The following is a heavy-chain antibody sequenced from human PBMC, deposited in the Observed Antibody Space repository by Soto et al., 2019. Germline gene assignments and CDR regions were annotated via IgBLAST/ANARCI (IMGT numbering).Heavy chain of an antibody. CDR1: GDSISSSNW. CDR2: IYHSGAT. J-gene: IGHJ4*02. CDR3: ARDLGTGTDY. Sequence: QVQLQESGPGLVKPSGTLSLTCAVSGDSISSSNWWSWVRQAPGKGLEWIGEIYHSGATTYNPSLKSRATISVDPSNNHFSLKLTSVTAADTAVYFCARDLGTGTDYLGQGTLVTVAS. V-gene: IGHV4-4*02. D-gene: IGHD1-1*01.